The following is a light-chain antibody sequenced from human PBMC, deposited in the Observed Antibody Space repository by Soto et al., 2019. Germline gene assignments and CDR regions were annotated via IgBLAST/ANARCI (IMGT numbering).Light chain of an antibody. CDR3: QQYNSYSPKT. CDR2: GAS. CDR1: HSVSSD. J-gene: IGKJ1*01. V-gene: IGKV3-15*01. Sequence: EIVLTQSPGTLSLSPGERATLSCRASHSVSSDLAWYQQKPGQAPRLLIYGASTRAIGIPARFSGSGSGTDFALTITSLQAEDFATYYCQQYNSYSPKTFGQGTKVDI.